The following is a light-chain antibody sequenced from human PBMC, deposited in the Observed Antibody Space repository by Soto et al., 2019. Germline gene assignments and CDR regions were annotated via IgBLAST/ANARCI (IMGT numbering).Light chain of an antibody. CDR3: QQYGRPWT. CDR1: QSVSSSL. J-gene: IGKJ1*01. Sequence: EIVLTQYPGTMSLSPGERATLSCRASQSVSSSLLAWYQQKPGQTPRLLIYGASSRATGIPDRFSGSGSGTDFTLTISNLEPEDVAVYYCQQYGRPWTFGQGTKVEIK. CDR2: GAS. V-gene: IGKV3-20*01.